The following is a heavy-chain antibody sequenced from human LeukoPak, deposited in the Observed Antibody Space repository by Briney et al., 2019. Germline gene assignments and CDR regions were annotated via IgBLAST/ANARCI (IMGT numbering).Heavy chain of an antibody. V-gene: IGHV3-21*01. D-gene: IGHD4-11*01. CDR1: GFTFSSYW. Sequence: TGGSLRLSCAASGFTFSSYWMHWVRQAPGKGLEWVSSISSSSSYIYYADSVKGRFTISRDNAKNSLYLQMNSLRAEDTAVYYCARDPMTTVIVWGKGTTVTVSS. CDR2: ISSSSSYI. CDR3: ARDPMTTVIV. J-gene: IGHJ6*04.